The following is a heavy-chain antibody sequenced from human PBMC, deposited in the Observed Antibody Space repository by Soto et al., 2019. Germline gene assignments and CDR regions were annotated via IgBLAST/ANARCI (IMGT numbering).Heavy chain of an antibody. CDR1: GFTFSSYA. CDR3: AKSPLPLAAAFFDY. D-gene: IGHD6-13*01. J-gene: IGHJ4*01. CDR2: ISGSGGRT. Sequence: EVQLLESGGGLVQPGGSLRLSFAASGFTFSSYAMSWVRDAPGKGLEWVSAISGSGGRTYYADFVRGRFTISRDNSKTTLYLQMNSLRAEDTAVYYCAKSPLPLAAAFFDYWGHGTLVTVSS. V-gene: IGHV3-23*01.